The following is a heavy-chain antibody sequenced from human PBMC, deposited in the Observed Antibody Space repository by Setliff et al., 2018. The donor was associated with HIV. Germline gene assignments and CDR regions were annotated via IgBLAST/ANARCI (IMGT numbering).Heavy chain of an antibody. V-gene: IGHV1-69*05. J-gene: IGHJ4*02. D-gene: IGHD3-22*01. CDR3: AVNDDSSGYYGRHFDY. Sequence: SVKVSCKASGGTFSNYVVSWVRQAPGQRLAWMGGNIPIFGTPNYAQKFQGRVTITTDESTNTVYMELYSLTSEDTAVYYCAVNDDSSGYYGRHFDYWGQGTLVTVSS. CDR2: NIPIFGTP. CDR1: GGTFSNYV.